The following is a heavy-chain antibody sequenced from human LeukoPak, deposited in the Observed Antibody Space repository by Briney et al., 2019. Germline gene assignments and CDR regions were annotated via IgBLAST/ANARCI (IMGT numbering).Heavy chain of an antibody. D-gene: IGHD2-15*01. Sequence: SETLSLTCAVYGGSFSGYYWGWIRQPPGKGLEWIGEINHSGSTNYNPSLKSRVTISVDTSKNQFSLKLSSVTAADTAVYYCARRRYCSGGSCYRLDYWGQGTLVTVSS. CDR1: GGSFSGYY. V-gene: IGHV4-34*01. CDR2: INHSGST. J-gene: IGHJ4*02. CDR3: ARRRYCSGGSCYRLDY.